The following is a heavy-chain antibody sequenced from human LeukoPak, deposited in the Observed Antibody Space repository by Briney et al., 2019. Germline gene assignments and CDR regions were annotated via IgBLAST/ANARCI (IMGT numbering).Heavy chain of an antibody. D-gene: IGHD3-9*01. CDR2: IYTSGST. V-gene: IGHV4-4*07. CDR1: GGSFSSYY. CDR3: AREVTISPTAFDI. J-gene: IGHJ3*02. Sequence: SETLSLTCAVYGGSFSSYYWSWIRQPAGKGLEWIGRIYTSGSTNYNPSLKSRVTMSVDTSKNQFSLKLSSVTAADTAVYYCAREVTISPTAFDIWGQGTMVTVSS.